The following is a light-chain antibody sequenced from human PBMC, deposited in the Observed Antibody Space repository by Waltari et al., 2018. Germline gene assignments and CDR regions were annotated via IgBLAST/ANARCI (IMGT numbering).Light chain of an antibody. V-gene: IGKV1-5*03. CDR3: QQYYTYSST. J-gene: IGKJ1*01. CDR2: KPS. CDR1: QSISDW. Sequence: DTQMTQSPSTLPASVGDRVAITCRTSQSISDWLAWYQQKPGKAPKLLIYKPSTLQSGVPSRFSGSGSGTEFTLTISSLQPDDLATYYCQQYYTYSSTFGQGTKVEIK.